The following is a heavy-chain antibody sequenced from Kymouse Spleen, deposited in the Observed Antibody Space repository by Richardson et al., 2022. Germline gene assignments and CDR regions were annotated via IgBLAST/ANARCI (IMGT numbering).Heavy chain of an antibody. CDR3: ARGRTPTYYYGSGSYYNDYYYGMDV. CDR2: IYYSGST. CDR1: GGSISSGGYY. V-gene: IGHV4-31*03. D-gene: IGHD3-10*01. Sequence: QVQLQESGPGLVKPSQTLSLTCTVSGGSISSGGYYWSWIRQHPGKGLEWIGYIYYSGSTYYNPSLKSRVTISVDTSKNQFSLKLSSVTAADTAVYYCARGRTPTYYYGSGSYYNDYYYGMDVWGQGTTVTVSS. J-gene: IGHJ6*02.